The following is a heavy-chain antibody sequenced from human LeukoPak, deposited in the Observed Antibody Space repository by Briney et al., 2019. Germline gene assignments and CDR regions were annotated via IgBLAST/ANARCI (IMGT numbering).Heavy chain of an antibody. J-gene: IGHJ4*02. CDR3: ARGRPHYYFHY. Sequence: GGSLRLSCAASGFTVINNYMSWVRQAQGKGLEWVSVIYSGGSTYYADSVKGRFTISRDNSKNTLYLQMNSLRAEDTAVYYCARGRPHYYFHYWGQGTLVTVSS. CDR1: GFTVINNY. V-gene: IGHV3-53*01. D-gene: IGHD3-3*02. CDR2: IYSGGST.